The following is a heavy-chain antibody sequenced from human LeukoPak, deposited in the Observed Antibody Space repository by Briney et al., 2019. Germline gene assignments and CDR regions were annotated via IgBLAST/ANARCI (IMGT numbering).Heavy chain of an antibody. CDR1: GGTFSSYA. V-gene: IGHV1-69*05. D-gene: IGHD5-12*01. J-gene: IGHJ4*02. CDR3: ARDGGYSGYDKGFY. CDR2: IIPIFGTA. Sequence: SVKVSCKASGGTFSSYAISWVRQAPGQGLEWMGRIIPIFGTANYAQKFQGRVTITTDESTSTAYMELSSLRSEDTAVHYCARDGGYSGYDKGFYWGQGTLVTVSS.